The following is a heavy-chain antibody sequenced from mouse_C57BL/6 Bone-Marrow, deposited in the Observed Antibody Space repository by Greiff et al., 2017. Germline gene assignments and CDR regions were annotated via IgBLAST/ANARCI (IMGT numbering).Heavy chain of an antibody. D-gene: IGHD2-3*01. V-gene: IGHV5-6*02. CDR1: GFTFSSYG. CDR3: ARPRYYSMYYFDY. J-gene: IGHJ2*01. CDR2: ISSGGSYT. Sequence: VKVVESGGDLVKPGGSLKLSCAASGFTFSSYGMSSVRQTPDKRLEWVVTISSGGSYTYYPDSVKGRFPLSRDHAKNTLYLPMSSLTSEDTAMYYCARPRYYSMYYFDYWGQGTTLTVSS.